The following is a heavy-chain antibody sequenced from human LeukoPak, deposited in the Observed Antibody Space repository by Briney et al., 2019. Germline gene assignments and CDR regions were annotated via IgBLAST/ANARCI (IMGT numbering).Heavy chain of an antibody. J-gene: IGHJ4*02. V-gene: IGHV4-59*01. CDR1: GASISDNF. Sequence: ETLSLTCTVSGASISDNFWSWIRQPPGKGLERIGFIYYSGSPSYNPSLKSRVTISVDTSKNQFSLNMSSVTAADTAVYYCARGGYCSGGSCYSDFWGQGTLVTVSS. CDR3: ARGGYCSGGSCYSDF. D-gene: IGHD2-15*01. CDR2: IYYSGSP.